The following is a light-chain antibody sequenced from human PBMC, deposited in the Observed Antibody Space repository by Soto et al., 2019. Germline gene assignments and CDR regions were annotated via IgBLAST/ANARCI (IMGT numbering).Light chain of an antibody. CDR3: QQYNNWPPLYT. Sequence: ELVMTQSPATLSVSPGERATLSCRASQSVSSNLARYQQKPGQAPRLLIYGASTRATGIPARFSGSGSGTEFTLTISSLQSEDFAVYYCQQYNNWPPLYTFGQGTKLEIK. CDR2: GAS. J-gene: IGKJ2*01. V-gene: IGKV3-15*01. CDR1: QSVSSN.